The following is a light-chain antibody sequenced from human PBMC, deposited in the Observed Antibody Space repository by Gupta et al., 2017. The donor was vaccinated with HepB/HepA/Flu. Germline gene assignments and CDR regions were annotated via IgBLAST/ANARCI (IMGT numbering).Light chain of an antibody. CDR3: QRDNSSTWT. CDR2: ARS. CDR1: QSVWDSQ. Sequence: EVVLTQSPGTLSLSPGERATLSCRTSQSVWDSQLAWYQQKPGQPPRLLIYARSTRATGIPDRVSGSGSATDFTLSISILDPEDFAVYYCQRDNSSTWTFGQGT. J-gene: IGKJ1*01. V-gene: IGKV3-20*01.